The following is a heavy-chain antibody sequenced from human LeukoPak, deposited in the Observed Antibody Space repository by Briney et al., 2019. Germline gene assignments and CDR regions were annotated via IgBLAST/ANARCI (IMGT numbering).Heavy chain of an antibody. CDR2: IKSKTEGGTT. CDR3: TTGRRFDC. J-gene: IGHJ4*02. Sequence: GGSLRLSCAASGFTFSNAWMSWVRQAPGKGLEWVGRIKSKTEGGTTDYGAPVKGRFTISRDDSKNTLYLQMNSLKTEDTAVYYCTTGRRFDCWGQGTLVTVSS. V-gene: IGHV3-15*01. CDR1: GFTFSNAW.